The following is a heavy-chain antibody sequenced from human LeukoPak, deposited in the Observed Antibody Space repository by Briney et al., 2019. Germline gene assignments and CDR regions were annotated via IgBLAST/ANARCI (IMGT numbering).Heavy chain of an antibody. CDR3: ARVGEMATDNDLGY. D-gene: IGHD5-24*01. CDR1: GGSIFSSNYY. CDR2: IHFSGST. Sequence: SETLSLTCTVSGGSIFSSNYYWGWIRQPPGKGLEWIGSIHFSGSTYYNPSLTSRVTIFVDTSKNHFSLKLNSVTAADTAVYYCARVGEMATDNDLGYWGQGTLVTVSS. V-gene: IGHV4-39*02. J-gene: IGHJ4*02.